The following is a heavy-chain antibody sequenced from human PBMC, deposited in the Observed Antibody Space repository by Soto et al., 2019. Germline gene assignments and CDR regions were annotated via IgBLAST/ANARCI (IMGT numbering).Heavy chain of an antibody. J-gene: IGHJ4*02. CDR2: VSAYSGHT. CDR3: ARPSGSYGDYAWSLAY. D-gene: IGHD4-17*01. CDR1: GYAFGGYA. Sequence: QVQLVQSGAEVKKPGASVKVSCKASGYAFGGYAISWVRQAPGQGLEWMGSVSAYSGHTDYAQNLQGRVSMTTETSTSTACMELGSLTSDDTAVYYCARPSGSYGDYAWSLAYWGQGTLVTVSS. V-gene: IGHV1-18*04.